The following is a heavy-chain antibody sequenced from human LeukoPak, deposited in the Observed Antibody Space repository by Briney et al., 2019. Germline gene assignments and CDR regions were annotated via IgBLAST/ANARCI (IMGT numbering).Heavy chain of an antibody. Sequence: GGSLRLSCAAPGFTFSSYAMHWVRQAPGKGLEWVATISYDGSNEYYADSVKGRFTVSRDNFQNTLYLQMNSLRAEDTAVYYCARVGSYYDMDVWGQGTTVTVSS. J-gene: IGHJ6*02. D-gene: IGHD3-10*01. CDR3: ARVGSYYDMDV. CDR2: ISYDGSNE. V-gene: IGHV3-30*14. CDR1: GFTFSSYA.